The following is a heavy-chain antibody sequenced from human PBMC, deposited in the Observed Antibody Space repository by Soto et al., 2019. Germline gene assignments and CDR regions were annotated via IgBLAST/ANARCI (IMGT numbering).Heavy chain of an antibody. V-gene: IGHV3-43*01. D-gene: IGHD3-16*01. J-gene: IGHJ6*02. CDR2: INRDASTT. CDR3: AKDRVGHKYYFHAMDV. CDR1: GFIFDDYT. Sequence: EVQLVESGGVVVQPGGSLRLSCTVSGFIFDDYTMYWVRQAPGKGLEWVSLINRDASTTYYADSVRGRFTVSRDNSKNSLYLQMNSLRSEDTALYYCAKDRVGHKYYFHAMDVWGQGTTVTVSS.